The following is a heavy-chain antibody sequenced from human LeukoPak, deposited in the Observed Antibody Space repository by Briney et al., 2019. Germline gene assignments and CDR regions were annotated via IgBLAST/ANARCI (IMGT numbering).Heavy chain of an antibody. CDR1: GFTFSSYW. D-gene: IGHD3-9*01. CDR2: IKQDGSEK. J-gene: IGHJ3*02. CDR3: ARATRQYYDILTGFGAFDI. Sequence: GGSLRLSCAASGFTFSSYWMSWVRQAPGKGLEWVANIKQDGSEKYYVDSVKGRFTISRDNATNSLYLQMNSLRAEDTAVHYCARATRQYYDILTGFGAFDIWGQGTMVTVSS. V-gene: IGHV3-7*01.